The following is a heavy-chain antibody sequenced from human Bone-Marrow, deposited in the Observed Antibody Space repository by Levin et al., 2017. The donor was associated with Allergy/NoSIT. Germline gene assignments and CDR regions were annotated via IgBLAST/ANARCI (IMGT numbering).Heavy chain of an antibody. V-gene: IGHV3-30*04. D-gene: IGHD2-2*01. CDR2: ISYEGGET. CDR3: ARASASIEYCKSPSCSNTDY. J-gene: IGHJ4*02. Sequence: HGESLKISCAASGFSFSHYAMHWVRQIPGKGLDWVAVISYEGGETHYADSVRGRFTISRDNSKSMLFLQMNDLRIDDTAVYFCARASASIEYCKSPSCSNTDYWGQGSLVTVSS. CDR1: GFSFSHYA.